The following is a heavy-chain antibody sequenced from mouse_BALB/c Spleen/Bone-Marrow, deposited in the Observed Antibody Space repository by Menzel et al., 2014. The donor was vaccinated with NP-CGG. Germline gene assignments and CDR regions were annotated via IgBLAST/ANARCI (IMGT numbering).Heavy chain of an antibody. CDR3: ARKLGYGFFDY. CDR2: IDPYNGGT. J-gene: IGHJ2*01. V-gene: IGHV1S135*01. D-gene: IGHD1-2*01. CDR1: GYAFTSYN. Sequence: EVKLMESGPELVKPGASVKVSCKASGYAFTSYNMYWVKQSRGKSLEWIGYIDPYNGGTYYNQKFKGKATLTVDKSSSTAYMHINSVSSEDSAVYYCARKLGYGFFDYWAQGTTLTVSS.